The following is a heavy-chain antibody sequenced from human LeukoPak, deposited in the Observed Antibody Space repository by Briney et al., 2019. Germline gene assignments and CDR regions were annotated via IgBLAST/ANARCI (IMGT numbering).Heavy chain of an antibody. J-gene: IGHJ4*02. D-gene: IGHD2-15*01. CDR3: VKLAEGGC. V-gene: IGHV3-64D*09. CDR1: GFTFSDYA. Sequence: PGGSLRLSCSASGFTFSDYAMHWVRQAPGKGVDYVSVISGNGGSTYYADSVKGRFTISRDNSKDTLYLQMTSLRADDAAVYYCVKLAEGGCWGQGTLVTVSS. CDR2: ISGNGGST.